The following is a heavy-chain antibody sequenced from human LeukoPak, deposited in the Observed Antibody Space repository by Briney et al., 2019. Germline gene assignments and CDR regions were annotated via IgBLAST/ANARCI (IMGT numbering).Heavy chain of an antibody. CDR2: IYTSGST. Sequence: SETLSLTCTVSGGSISSYYWSWIRQPAGKRLEWIGRIYTSGSTNYNPSLKSRVTMSVDTSKNQFSLKLSSVTAADTAVYYCARHPYPTPPSSEDDYWGQGTLVTVSA. J-gene: IGHJ4*02. CDR1: GGSISSYY. CDR3: ARHPYPTPPSSEDDY. D-gene: IGHD3-16*01. V-gene: IGHV4-4*07.